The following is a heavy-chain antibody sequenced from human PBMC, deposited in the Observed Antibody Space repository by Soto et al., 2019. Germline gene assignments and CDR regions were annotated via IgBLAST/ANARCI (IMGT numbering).Heavy chain of an antibody. CDR3: ARDPLPYSYGYGINFDY. CDR1: GGTFSSYA. J-gene: IGHJ4*02. D-gene: IGHD5-18*01. CDR2: IIPIFGTA. Sequence: QVQLVQSGAEVKKPGSSVKVSCKASGGTFSSYAISWVRQAPGQGLEWMGGIIPIFGTANYAQKFQGRVTITADESTSTAYMELSSLRSEDTAVYYCARDPLPYSYGYGINFDYWGQGTLVTVSS. V-gene: IGHV1-69*12.